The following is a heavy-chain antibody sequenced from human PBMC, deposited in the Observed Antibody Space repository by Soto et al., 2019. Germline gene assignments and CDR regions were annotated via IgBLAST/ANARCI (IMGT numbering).Heavy chain of an antibody. V-gene: IGHV4-39*01. J-gene: IGHJ3*01. CDR2: IYYNGDT. CDR3: ARRHIDNMNQGHAFDF. D-gene: IGHD2-21*01. Sequence: QLQLQESGPGLVKPAETLSLKCAVSGGSVSSGNYFWGWIRQPPGKGLEWIGNIYYNGDTYYSPSLKSRVTMSVDTAQNQFSLRLTSVTAADTAVYYCARRHIDNMNQGHAFDFWGQGTLVTVSS. CDR1: GGSVSSGNYF.